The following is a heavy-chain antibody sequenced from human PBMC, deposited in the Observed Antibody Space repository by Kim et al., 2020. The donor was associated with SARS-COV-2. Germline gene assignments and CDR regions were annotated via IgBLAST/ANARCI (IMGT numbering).Heavy chain of an antibody. CDR3: ASEGRYYGSGTPGGGDWFDP. V-gene: IGHV1-69*13. Sequence: SVKVSCKASGGTFSSYAISWVRQAPGQGLEWMGGIIPIFGTANYAQKFQGRVTLTADESTSAAYMELSSLRSEDTAVYYCASEGRYYGSGTPGGGDWFDPWRQGTLVTVSS. D-gene: IGHD3-10*01. CDR1: GGTFSSYA. J-gene: IGHJ5*02. CDR2: IIPIFGTA.